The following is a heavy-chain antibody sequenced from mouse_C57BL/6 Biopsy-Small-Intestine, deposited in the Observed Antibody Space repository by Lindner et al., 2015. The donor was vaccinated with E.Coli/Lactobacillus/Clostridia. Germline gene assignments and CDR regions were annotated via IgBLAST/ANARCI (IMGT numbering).Heavy chain of an antibody. D-gene: IGHD2-12*01. CDR3: ARGILTSTWSLSYLDS. V-gene: IGHV1-84*02. J-gene: IGHJ4*01. CDR1: GYTFTDYA. Sequence: SVKVSCKASGYTFTDYAVHWVRQAPGQRLEWMGWINADNGNTKYSQKFQGRVTITRDTSASTAYMELSSLRSEDTAVYYCARGILTSTWSLSYLDSWGQGTLVTVSS. CDR2: INADNGNT.